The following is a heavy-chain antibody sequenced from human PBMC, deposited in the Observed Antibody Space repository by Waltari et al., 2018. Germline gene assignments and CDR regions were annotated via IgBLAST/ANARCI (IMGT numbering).Heavy chain of an antibody. CDR1: GGSFSGYY. CDR3: AFTGGYCSSTSCPYYYYYYGMDV. V-gene: IGHV4-34*01. CDR2: INHSGST. Sequence: QVQLQQWGAGLLKPSETLSLTCAVYGGSFSGYYWSWIRQPPGKGLEWIGDINHSGSTNYNPSLKRRVTISVDTSKNQFSLKLSSVTAADTAVYYCAFTGGYCSSTSCPYYYYYYGMDVWGQGTTVTVSS. D-gene: IGHD2-2*01. J-gene: IGHJ6*02.